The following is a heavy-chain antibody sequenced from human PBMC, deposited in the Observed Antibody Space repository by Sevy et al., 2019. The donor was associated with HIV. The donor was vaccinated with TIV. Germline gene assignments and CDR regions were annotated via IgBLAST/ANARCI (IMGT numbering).Heavy chain of an antibody. J-gene: IGHJ4*02. CDR1: GFTFSGYW. CDR2: INSDGSST. D-gene: IGHD2-15*01. Sequence: GESLKIYCAASGFTFSGYWMHWVRQAPGKGLVWVSVINSDGSSTNYADSVKGRFTISRDNAKNTLYLQMNSLRAEDTAVYYCARSGGYNKYDYWAQGTLVTVSS. CDR3: ARSGGYNKYDY. V-gene: IGHV3-74*01.